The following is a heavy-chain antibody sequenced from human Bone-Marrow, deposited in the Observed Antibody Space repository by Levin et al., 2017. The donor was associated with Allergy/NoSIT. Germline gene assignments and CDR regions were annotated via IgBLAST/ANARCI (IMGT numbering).Heavy chain of an antibody. J-gene: IGHJ4*02. CDR1: GFAFKNYW. CDR3: SRSLDY. Sequence: GESLKISCAGSGFAFKNYWMDWVRQAPGKGLEWVANINEDGSAKYYVDSVRGRFTISRDNAKNSLYLQMDSLRAEDTAVYYCSRSLDYCGRGSLVTVSS. CDR2: INEDGSAK. V-gene: IGHV3-7*03.